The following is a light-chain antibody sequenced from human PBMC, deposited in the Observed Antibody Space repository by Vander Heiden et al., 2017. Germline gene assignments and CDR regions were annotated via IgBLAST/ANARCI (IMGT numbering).Light chain of an antibody. CDR2: EAS. Sequence: EIVLTQSPATLSLSPGEGATLSCRASQSVSSYLAWYQHKPGQAPRLLIYEASNRATGIPGRFSGTGSGTDFTLTISSLGPEDSAVYYCQHRSGWLPGTFGPGTKVEIK. V-gene: IGKV3-11*01. CDR3: QHRSGWLPGT. CDR1: QSVSSY. J-gene: IGKJ1*01.